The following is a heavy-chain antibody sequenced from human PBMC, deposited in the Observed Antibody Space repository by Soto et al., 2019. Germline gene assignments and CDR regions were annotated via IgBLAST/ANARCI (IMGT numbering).Heavy chain of an antibody. CDR1: GFTFSSYG. CDR3: ARDASGYCSSTSCYGGGHDY. Sequence: GGSLRLSCAASGFTFSSYGMHWVRQAPGKGLEWVAVIWYDGSNKYYADSVKGRFTISRDNSKNTLYLQMNSLRAEDTAVYYCARDASGYCSSTSCYGGGHDYWGQGTLVTVSS. V-gene: IGHV3-33*01. CDR2: IWYDGSNK. J-gene: IGHJ4*02. D-gene: IGHD2-2*01.